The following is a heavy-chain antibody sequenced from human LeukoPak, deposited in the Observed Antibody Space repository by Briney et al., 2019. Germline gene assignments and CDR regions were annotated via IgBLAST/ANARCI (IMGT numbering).Heavy chain of an antibody. J-gene: IGHJ4*02. CDR1: GGSFSGYY. V-gene: IGHV4-34*01. CDR3: ARRPAYYGSGSYYTLPDY. D-gene: IGHD3-10*01. Sequence: SETLSLTCAVYGGSFSGYYWSWIRQPPGKGLEWIGEINHSGSTNYNPSLKSRVTISVDTSKNQFSLKLSSVTAADTAVYYCARRPAYYGSGSYYTLPDYWGQGTLVTVSS. CDR2: INHSGST.